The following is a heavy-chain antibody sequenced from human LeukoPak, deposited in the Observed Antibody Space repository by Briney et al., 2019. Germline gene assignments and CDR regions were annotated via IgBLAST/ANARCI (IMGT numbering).Heavy chain of an antibody. CDR1: GDSISSYQ. J-gene: IGHJ4*02. Sequence: SETLSLTCTVSGDSISSYQWSWIRQSPGKGLEWIGNIYYSGSASYNPSLKSRVTISVDTSKNQFSLKLSSVTAADTAVYYCARDTSSFDYWGQGTLVTVSS. D-gene: IGHD2-2*01. V-gene: IGHV4-59*12. CDR3: ARDTSSFDY. CDR2: IYYSGSA.